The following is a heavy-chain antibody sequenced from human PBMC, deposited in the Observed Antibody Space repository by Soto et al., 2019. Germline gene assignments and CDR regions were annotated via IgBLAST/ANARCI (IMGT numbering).Heavy chain of an antibody. J-gene: IGHJ3*02. V-gene: IGHV4-34*01. CDR1: GGSFSGYY. D-gene: IGHD3-10*01. CDR2: INHSGST. Sequence: LSLTCAVYGGSFSGYYWSWIRQPPGKGLEWIGEINHSGSTNYNPSLKSRVTISVDTSKNQFSLKLSSVTAADTAVYYCARWLLWFGDRMEAFDIWGQGTMVTVSS. CDR3: ARWLLWFGDRMEAFDI.